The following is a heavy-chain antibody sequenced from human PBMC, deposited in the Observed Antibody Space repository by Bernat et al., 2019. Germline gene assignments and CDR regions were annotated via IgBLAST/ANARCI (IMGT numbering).Heavy chain of an antibody. Sequence: QVQLVQSGAEVKKPGASVKVSCKASGYTFTSYYMHWVRQAPGQGLEWMGIINPSGGSTSYAQKFQGRVTMTRDTSTSTVYMELSSLRSEDTAMYYCARERRVRYYYYGMDVWGQGTTVTVSS. CDR1: GYTFTSYY. J-gene: IGHJ6*02. CDR2: INPSGGST. V-gene: IGHV1-46*01. CDR3: ARERRVRYYYYGMDV.